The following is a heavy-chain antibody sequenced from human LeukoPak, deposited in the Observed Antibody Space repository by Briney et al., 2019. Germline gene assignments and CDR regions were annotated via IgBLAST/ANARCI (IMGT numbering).Heavy chain of an antibody. V-gene: IGHV4-39*01. CDR1: GGSISISSYY. CDR2: IYYSGST. CDR3: ATGGRSGVALEQ. J-gene: IGHJ4*02. D-gene: IGHD1/OR15-1a*01. Sequence: SETLSLTCTVSGGSISISSYYWGWIRQPPGKGLEWLGSIYYSGSTHYNPSLKSRVTISVDTSKNQFSLKLSSVTTADTAVYYSATGGRSGVALEQWGQGTLVTVSS.